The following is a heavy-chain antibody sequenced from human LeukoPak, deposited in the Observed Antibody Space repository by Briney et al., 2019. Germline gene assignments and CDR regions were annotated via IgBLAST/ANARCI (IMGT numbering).Heavy chain of an antibody. CDR1: GGSISSYY. D-gene: IGHD2-15*01. CDR3: ARDKGFYGMDV. Sequence: SETLSLTCTVSGGSISSYYWSWIRQPPGKGLEWIGYIYYSGSTNYNPSLKSRVTISVDTSKNQFSLKLSSVTAADTAVYYCARDKGFYGMDVWGQGTTVTVSS. CDR2: IYYSGST. V-gene: IGHV4-59*12. J-gene: IGHJ6*02.